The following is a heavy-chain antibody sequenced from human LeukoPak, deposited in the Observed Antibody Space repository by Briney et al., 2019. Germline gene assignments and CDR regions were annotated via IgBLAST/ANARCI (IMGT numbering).Heavy chain of an antibody. J-gene: IGHJ3*02. CDR2: IYPGDSDT. CDR1: GYSFTSYW. Sequence: GESLKISCKGSGYSFTSYWIGWVRQMPGKGLEWMGIIYPGDSDTRYSPSFQGQVTISADKSISTAYLQWSSLKASDTALYYCASSLIRYNWNHGSDAFDSWGQETMVTVSS. D-gene: IGHD1-1*01. CDR3: ASSLIRYNWNHGSDAFDS. V-gene: IGHV5-51*01.